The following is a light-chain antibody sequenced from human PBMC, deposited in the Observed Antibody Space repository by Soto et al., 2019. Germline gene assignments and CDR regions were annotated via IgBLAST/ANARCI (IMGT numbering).Light chain of an antibody. J-gene: IGKJ5*01. V-gene: IGKV1-39*01. Sequence: DIQLTQSPSSLSASLGDRVTISCRASQNIDNFLHWYQQKSGKAPELLIYAASSLRDGVPSRFSGSGFATEFTLTINNLQPEDFATYYCQQSSSSPPITFGQGTRLDI. CDR1: QNIDNF. CDR2: AAS. CDR3: QQSSSSPPIT.